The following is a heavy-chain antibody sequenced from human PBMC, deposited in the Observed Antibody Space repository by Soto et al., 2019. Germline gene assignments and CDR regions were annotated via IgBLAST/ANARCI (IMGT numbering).Heavy chain of an antibody. D-gene: IGHD2-15*01. CDR2: IIPISGTT. CDR1: GGTFSTHA. CDR3: ARGYCSGGTCYSGMDV. V-gene: IGHV1-69*13. Sequence: SVKVSCKASGGTFSTHAIIWVRQAPGHGLEWMGGIIPISGTTYYTQKFQGRVTITADEPTSTAFMELSSLKSEDTAVFYCARGYCSGGTCYSGMDVWGQGTMVTVSS. J-gene: IGHJ6*02.